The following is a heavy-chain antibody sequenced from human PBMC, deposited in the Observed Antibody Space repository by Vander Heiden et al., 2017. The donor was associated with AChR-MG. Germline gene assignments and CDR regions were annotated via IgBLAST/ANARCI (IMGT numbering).Heavy chain of an antibody. J-gene: IGHJ4*02. V-gene: IGHV3-33*01. CDR3: ARDGGAPRGFDY. D-gene: IGHD3-16*01. Sequence: QVQLVESGGGVVQPGRSLRLHCAASGFTFSSYGMHWVRQAPGKGLEWVAVIWYDGSKKYYADSMKGRFTISRDDSKNTLFLQVNSLRAEDTAVYYCARDGGAPRGFDYWGQGTLVTVSS. CDR2: IWYDGSKK. CDR1: GFTFSSYG.